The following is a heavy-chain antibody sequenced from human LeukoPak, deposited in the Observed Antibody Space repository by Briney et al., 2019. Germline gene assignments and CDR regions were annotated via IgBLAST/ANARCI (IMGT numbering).Heavy chain of an antibody. CDR3: ATSSSGRGY. V-gene: IGHV3-21*01. J-gene: IGHJ4*02. CDR2: IGSSGNFI. CDR1: GFTFSGYS. D-gene: IGHD3-22*01. Sequence: GGSLRLSCAASGFTFSGYSMNWVRQAPGKGLEWVSSIGSSGNFIYYIDSVKGRFTISRDNAKNSLYLQMNSLPAEDTAVYYCATSSSGRGYWGQGTLVTVSS.